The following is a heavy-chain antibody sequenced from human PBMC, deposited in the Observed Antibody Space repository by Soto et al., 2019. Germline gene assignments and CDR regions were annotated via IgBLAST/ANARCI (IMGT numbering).Heavy chain of an antibody. CDR1: GFTFSSYD. J-gene: IGHJ3*01. Sequence: EEQLLESGGGLIQPGGSLRLSCAASGFTFSSYDMSWVRQAPGKGLEWVSGIDVGGGSAYYADSVKGRFTIYRDNSKNTLHLQLNSLRSEDTAIYYCAKEDDAWTNGHFNVWGKGKVVTVSS. V-gene: IGHV3-23*01. CDR3: AKEDDAWTNGHFNV. D-gene: IGHD3-3*01. CDR2: IDVGGGSA.